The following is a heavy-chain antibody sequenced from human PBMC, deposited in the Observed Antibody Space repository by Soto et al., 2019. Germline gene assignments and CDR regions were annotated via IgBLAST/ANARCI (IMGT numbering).Heavy chain of an antibody. CDR1: GDSVSSNSAA. V-gene: IGHV6-1*01. D-gene: IGHD6-19*01. J-gene: IGHJ4*02. Sequence: SQTLSLTRAISGDSVSSNSAAWNWIRQSPSRGLEWLGRTYYRSKWYNDYAVSVKSRITINPDTSKNQFSLQLNSVTPEDTAAYYFARAPLAVAAPADFDYWGKGTVVTV. CDR2: TYYRSKWYN. CDR3: ARAPLAVAAPADFDY.